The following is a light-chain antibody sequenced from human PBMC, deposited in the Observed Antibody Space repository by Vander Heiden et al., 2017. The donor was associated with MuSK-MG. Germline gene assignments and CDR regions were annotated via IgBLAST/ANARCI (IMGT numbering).Light chain of an antibody. CDR3: QQYGDSPRFT. J-gene: IGKJ3*01. CDR1: QSVSSSY. Sequence: EIVLTQSPGTLSLSPGGRATLSCRASQSVSSSYLAWYQQKPGQAPRLLIYGASTRATGIPDRFSGRGSGTDFTLTISRLEPEDFAVYYCQQYGDSPRFTFGPGTKVDIK. V-gene: IGKV3-20*01. CDR2: GAS.